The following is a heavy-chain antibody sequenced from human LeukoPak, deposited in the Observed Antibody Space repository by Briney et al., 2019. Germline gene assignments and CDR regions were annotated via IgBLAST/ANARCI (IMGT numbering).Heavy chain of an antibody. D-gene: IGHD2-15*01. J-gene: IGHJ4*02. V-gene: IGHV4-4*07. CDR2: IYTSGTT. CDR3: AREDPLVAARGLDY. CDR1: GGSISGYF. Sequence: PSETLSLTCTVSGGSISGYFWTWIRQPAGKGLEWIGRIYTSGTTNYNNTLKSRLTMSVDTSKNQFSLRLTSVTAADTAVYYCAREDPLVAARGLDYWGQGTLVTVSS.